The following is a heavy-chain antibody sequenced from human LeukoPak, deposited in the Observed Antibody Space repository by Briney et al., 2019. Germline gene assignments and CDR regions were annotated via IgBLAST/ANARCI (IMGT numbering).Heavy chain of an antibody. J-gene: IGHJ5*02. CDR1: GGSIRSNNHY. D-gene: IGHD5-12*01. CDR2: IYFNGNI. Sequence: SETLSLTCAVSGGSIRSNNHYWAWIRQPPGKGLEWIGNIYFNGNIAYNPSLQSRVTISVDTSKNQFSLRLNSVTSADTAMYYCARVELIVALATSFDPWGQGTLVTVSS. V-gene: IGHV4-39*07. CDR3: ARVELIVALATSFDP.